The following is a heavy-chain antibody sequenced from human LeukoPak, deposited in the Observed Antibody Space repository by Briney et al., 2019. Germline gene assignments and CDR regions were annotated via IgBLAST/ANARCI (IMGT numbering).Heavy chain of an antibody. CDR1: GFTVSSNY. V-gene: IGHV3-53*01. J-gene: IGHJ4*02. CDR3: ARDGSARSLGN. CDR2: IDNGGST. D-gene: IGHD6-6*01. Sequence: GGSLRLSCAASGFTVSSNYMSWVRQAPGKGLEWVSVIDNGGSTYYADSVKGRFTISRDNSKNTLYPQMNSLRAEDTAVYYCARDGSARSLGNWGQGTLVSVSS.